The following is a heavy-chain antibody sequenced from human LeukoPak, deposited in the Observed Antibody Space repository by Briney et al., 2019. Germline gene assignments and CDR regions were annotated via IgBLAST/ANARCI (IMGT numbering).Heavy chain of an antibody. D-gene: IGHD3-3*01. Sequence: ASVKVSCKASGGTFSSYAISWVRQAPGQGLEWMGGIIPIFGTANYAQKFQGRVTITADESTSTAYMELSSLRSEDTAVYYCARGESGYDFWSGYSYYYGMDVWGQGTTVTVSS. CDR3: ARGESGYDFWSGYSYYYGMDV. CDR2: IIPIFGTA. V-gene: IGHV1-69*01. CDR1: GGTFSSYA. J-gene: IGHJ6*02.